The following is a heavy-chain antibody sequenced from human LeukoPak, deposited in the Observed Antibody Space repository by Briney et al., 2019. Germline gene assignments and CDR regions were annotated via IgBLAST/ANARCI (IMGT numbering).Heavy chain of an antibody. J-gene: IGHJ6*03. CDR3: ARAHSESYYMDV. Sequence: PSETLSLTCAVYGGSFSGYYWSWSRQPPGKGLEWIGEINHSGSTNYNPSLKSRVTISVDTSKNQFSLKLSSVTAADTAVYYCARAHSESYYMDVWGKGTTVTVSS. CDR2: INHSGST. D-gene: IGHD4-11*01. CDR1: GGSFSGYY. V-gene: IGHV4-34*01.